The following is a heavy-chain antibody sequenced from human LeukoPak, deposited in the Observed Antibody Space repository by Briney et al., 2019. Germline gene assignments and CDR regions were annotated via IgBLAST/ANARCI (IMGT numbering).Heavy chain of an antibody. CDR3: ARGRKLHPTMGTYYLDY. Sequence: SETLSLTCADSRGSISGYYWNWLRQSPGKGLEWIGDVNHGGSTNYSPSLKSRVTISLDTSNNHFSLNVSSVTAADTAVYYCARGRKLHPTMGTYYLDYWGQGALVTVSS. V-gene: IGHV4-34*01. J-gene: IGHJ4*02. D-gene: IGHD7-27*01. CDR2: VNHGGST. CDR1: RGSISGYY.